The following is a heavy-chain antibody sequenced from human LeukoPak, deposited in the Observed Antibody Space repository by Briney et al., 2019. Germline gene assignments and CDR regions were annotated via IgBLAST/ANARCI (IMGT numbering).Heavy chain of an antibody. Sequence: GGSLKLSCVGSGFTLSSYSMNWVRQAPGKGLEWVSYISSTSRAKYYTESVRGRFTISRDNAKNSLDLQMNDLRADDTAMYYCARDPNYAGSGLYFDFWGQGALVTVSS. D-gene: IGHD3-10*01. CDR3: ARDPNYAGSGLYFDF. J-gene: IGHJ4*02. CDR1: GFTLSSYS. V-gene: IGHV3-48*04. CDR2: ISSTSRAK.